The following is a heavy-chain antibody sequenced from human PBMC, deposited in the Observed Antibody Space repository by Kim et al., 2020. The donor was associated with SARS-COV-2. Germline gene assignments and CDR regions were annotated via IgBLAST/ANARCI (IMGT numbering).Heavy chain of an antibody. J-gene: IGHJ4*02. Sequence: SETLSLTCTVSGGSVSSGSYYWSWIRQPPGKGLEWIGYIYYSGSTNYNPSLKSRVTISVDTSKNQFSLKLSPVTAADTAVYYCARGRGDIVVVVAATPPSFDYWGQGTLVTVSS. V-gene: IGHV4-61*01. CDR3: ARGRGDIVVVVAATPPSFDY. D-gene: IGHD2-15*01. CDR2: IYYSGST. CDR1: GGSVSSGSYY.